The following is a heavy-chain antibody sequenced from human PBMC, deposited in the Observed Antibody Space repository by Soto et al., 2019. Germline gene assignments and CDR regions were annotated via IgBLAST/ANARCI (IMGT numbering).Heavy chain of an antibody. D-gene: IGHD3-10*01. V-gene: IGHV4-39*01. CDR2: IYYSGST. CDR3: ASRGSGSDSGD. J-gene: IGHJ4*02. CDR1: GGSISSSSYY. Sequence: QLQLQESGPGLVKPSETLSLTCTVSGGSISSSSYYWGWIRQPPGKGLEWIGSIYYSGSTYYNPFPKSRVTISVHPAQSPFSPKLSSVAAADTAGYPCASRGSGSDSGDWGQGTLVTVSS.